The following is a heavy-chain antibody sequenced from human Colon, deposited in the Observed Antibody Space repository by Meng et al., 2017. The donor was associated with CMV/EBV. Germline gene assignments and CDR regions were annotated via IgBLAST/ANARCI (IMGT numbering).Heavy chain of an antibody. CDR2: ISPTGSDT. J-gene: IGHJ5*02. D-gene: IGHD3-16*01. Sequence: QVQLVQSGGGLVEPGGSLRLCCAASGFIFSDYYMNWIREAPGKGLEWVSYISPTGSDTNYADSVRGRFTISRDNAKNSLFLQMSSLTAEDTAVYYCVKGHTMINPWGQGTLVTVSS. V-gene: IGHV3-11*05. CDR1: GFIFSDYY. CDR3: VKGHTMINP.